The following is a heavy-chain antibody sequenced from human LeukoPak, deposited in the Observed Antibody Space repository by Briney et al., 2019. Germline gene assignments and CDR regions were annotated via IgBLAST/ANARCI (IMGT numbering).Heavy chain of an antibody. D-gene: IGHD1-26*01. CDR1: GGSVSSGSYY. V-gene: IGHV4-61*01. J-gene: IGHJ4*02. CDR3: AREDGSYPPYFDY. CDR2: IYYSGST. Sequence: SETLSLTCTVSGGSVSSGSYYWSWIRQPPGKGLEWIGYIYYSGSTYYNPSLKSRVTISVDTSKNQFSLKLSSVTAADTAVYYCAREDGSYPPYFDYWGQGTLVTVSS.